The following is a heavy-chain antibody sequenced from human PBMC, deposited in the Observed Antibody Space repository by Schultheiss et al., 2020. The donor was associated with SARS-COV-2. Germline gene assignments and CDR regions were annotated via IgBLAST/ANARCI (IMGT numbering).Heavy chain of an antibody. D-gene: IGHD2-21*01. CDR3: ARSYSKYYYYYGMDV. CDR2: IYYSGST. CDR1: GGSISTYY. Sequence: SETLSLTCTVSGGSISTYYWNWIRQPPGKGLEWIGYIYYSGSTNYNPSLKSRVTISVDTSKNQFSLKLSSVTAADTAVYYCARSYSKYYYYYGMDVWGQGTTVTVSS. J-gene: IGHJ6*02. V-gene: IGHV4-59*01.